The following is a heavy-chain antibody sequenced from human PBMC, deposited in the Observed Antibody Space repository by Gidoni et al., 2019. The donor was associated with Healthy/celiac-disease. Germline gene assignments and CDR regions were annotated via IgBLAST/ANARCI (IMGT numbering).Heavy chain of an antibody. J-gene: IGHJ4*02. CDR3: ARGYDFWSGYQPLGY. Sequence: QVQLQQWGAGLLKPSETLSLTCAVYGGSFSGYYWSWIRQPPGKGLEWIGEINHSGSTNYNPSLKSRVTISVDTSKNQFSLKLSSVTAADTAVYYCARGYDFWSGYQPLGYWGQGTLVTVSS. D-gene: IGHD3-3*01. CDR2: INHSGST. CDR1: GGSFSGYY. V-gene: IGHV4-34*01.